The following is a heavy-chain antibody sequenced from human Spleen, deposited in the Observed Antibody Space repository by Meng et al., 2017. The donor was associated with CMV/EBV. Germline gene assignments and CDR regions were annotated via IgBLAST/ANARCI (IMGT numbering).Heavy chain of an antibody. V-gene: IGHV1-18*01. CDR2: ISVYNGNT. CDR1: GYTFTSYG. D-gene: IGHD6-13*01. CDR3: XRDXXQLXXYGMDV. Sequence: HVPLGTSGAEVNKPGASVKVSCKASGYTFTSYGISWVRQAPGQGLEWMGWISVYNGNTNYAQKLQGRVTMTTDTSTSTAYMELRSLRSDDTAVYYXXRDXXQLXXYGMDVWGQGTTVTVSS. J-gene: IGHJ6*02.